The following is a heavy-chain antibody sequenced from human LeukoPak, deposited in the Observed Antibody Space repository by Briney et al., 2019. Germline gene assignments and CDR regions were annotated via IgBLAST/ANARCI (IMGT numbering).Heavy chain of an antibody. Sequence: GASVKVSCKASGYTSTSYAMNWVRQAPGQGLEWMGWINTNTGNPTYAQGFTGRFVFSLDTSVSTAYLQISSLKAEDTAVYYCARDIVVVVAATNNWIDPWGQGTLVTVSS. V-gene: IGHV7-4-1*02. CDR3: ARDIVVVVAATNNWIDP. CDR2: INTNTGNP. CDR1: GYTSTSYA. D-gene: IGHD2-15*01. J-gene: IGHJ5*02.